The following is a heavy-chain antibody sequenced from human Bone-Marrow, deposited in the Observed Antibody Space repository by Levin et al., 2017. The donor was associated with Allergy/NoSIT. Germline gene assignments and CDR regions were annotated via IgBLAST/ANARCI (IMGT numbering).Heavy chain of an antibody. CDR2: IFYSGST. V-gene: IGHV4-30-4*01. Sequence: SETLSLTCTVSGGSISSGDYYWSWIRQPPGKGLECIGNIFYSGSTSYNPSLKSRLTISVDTAQNQFSLKLSSVTAADTAVYYCAREATGPVDRDGWDPDGEDIWGQGTMVTVSS. J-gene: IGHJ3*02. CDR1: GGSISSGDYY. CDR3: AREATGPVDRDGWDPDGEDI. D-gene: IGHD3-10*01.